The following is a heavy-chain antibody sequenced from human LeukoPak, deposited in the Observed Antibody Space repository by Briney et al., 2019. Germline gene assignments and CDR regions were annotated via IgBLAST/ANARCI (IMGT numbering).Heavy chain of an antibody. J-gene: IGHJ4*02. CDR1: GFTFSSYW. D-gene: IGHD5-18*01. Sequence: GGSLRLSCAASGFTFSSYWMSWVRQAPGKGLEWEANIKHDGNEKYYVDTVKGRFTISRYNAKKTVYLQMNSLRAEDMAVYYCAIDLRIQLWLSYFDYWGQGTLVTVSS. V-gene: IGHV3-7*01. CDR3: AIDLRIQLWLSYFDY. CDR2: IKHDGNEK.